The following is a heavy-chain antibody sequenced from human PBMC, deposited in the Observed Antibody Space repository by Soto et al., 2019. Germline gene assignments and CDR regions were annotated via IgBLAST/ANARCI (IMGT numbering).Heavy chain of an antibody. CDR3: VKGEYYYDSSGYYPFDY. D-gene: IGHD3-22*01. CDR2: ISTNGGST. J-gene: IGHJ4*02. V-gene: IGHV3-64D*06. CDR1: GFTFSSYA. Sequence: PGGSLRLSCSASGFTFSSYAMHWVRQAPGKGLEYVSSISTNGGSTHYADSVKGRFTISRDNSKNTQYLQMSSLRADDTAVYYCVKGEYYYDSSGYYPFDYWGQGTLVTVYS.